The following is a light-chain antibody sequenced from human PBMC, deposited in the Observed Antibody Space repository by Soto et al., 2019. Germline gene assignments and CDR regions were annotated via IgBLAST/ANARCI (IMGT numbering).Light chain of an antibody. CDR3: QQYNNCLRGT. J-gene: IGKJ2*02. V-gene: IGKV3-15*01. CDR1: QSIGIT. Sequence: EIVMTQSPATLSVSPGESATLSCRASQSIGITVAWYQQKPGQAPRLLMYGPSPRVTGIPARFSGSGSGTEFTLPISSLQSEDFAIYYCQQYNNCLRGTFGQGTKLEIK. CDR2: GPS.